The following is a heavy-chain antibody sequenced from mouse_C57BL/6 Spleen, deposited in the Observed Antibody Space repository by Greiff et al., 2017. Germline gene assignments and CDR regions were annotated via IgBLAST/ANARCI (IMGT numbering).Heavy chain of an antibody. Sequence: VQLQQSGAELVKPGASVKMSCKASGYTFTTYPIEWMKQNHGKSLEWIGNFHPYNDDTKYNEKFKGKATLTVEKSSSTVYLELSRLTSDDSAVYYCARGFYYYGSSSPYWYFDVWGTGTTVTVSS. D-gene: IGHD1-1*01. CDR2: FHPYNDDT. V-gene: IGHV1-47*01. CDR1: GYTFTTYP. CDR3: ARGFYYYGSSSPYWYFDV. J-gene: IGHJ1*03.